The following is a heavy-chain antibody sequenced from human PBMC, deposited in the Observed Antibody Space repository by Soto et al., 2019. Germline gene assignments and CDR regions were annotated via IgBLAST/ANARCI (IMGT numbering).Heavy chain of an antibody. Sequence: GGSLRLSCAASGFTFSSYAMSWVRQAPGKGLEWVSAISGSGGSTYYADSVKGQFTISRDNSKNTLYLQMNSLRAEDTAVYYCAKVGKGLGYCSGGSCYRGLFEGFDIWGQGTMVTVSS. D-gene: IGHD2-15*01. CDR3: AKVGKGLGYCSGGSCYRGLFEGFDI. CDR1: GFTFSSYA. CDR2: ISGSGGST. J-gene: IGHJ3*02. V-gene: IGHV3-23*01.